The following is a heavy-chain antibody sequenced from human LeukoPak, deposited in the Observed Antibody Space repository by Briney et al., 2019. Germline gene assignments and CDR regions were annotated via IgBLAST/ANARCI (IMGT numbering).Heavy chain of an antibody. Sequence: PGGSLRLSCAASGFTVSTNFMSWVRQTPGKGLEWVSVIYSLGTTFYADSVKGRFTISRDSSKNTLFLQMNSLRADDTAVYYCAKDRTRIVGATFRFDYWGQGTLVTVSS. D-gene: IGHD1-26*01. V-gene: IGHV3-53*01. J-gene: IGHJ4*02. CDR3: AKDRTRIVGATFRFDY. CDR2: IYSLGTT. CDR1: GFTVSTNF.